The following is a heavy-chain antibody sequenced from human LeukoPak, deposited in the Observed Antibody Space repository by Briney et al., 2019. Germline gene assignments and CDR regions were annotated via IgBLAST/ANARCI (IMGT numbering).Heavy chain of an antibody. CDR1: GGSISSYY. D-gene: IGHD6-13*01. CDR3: ARGHYSSSWYNY. V-gene: IGHV4-59*01. J-gene: IGHJ4*02. Sequence: PSETLSLTCAVYGGSISSYYWSWIRQPPGKGLEWIGYIYYSGSTNYNPSLKSRVTISVDTSKNQFSLKLSSVTAADTAVYYCARGHYSSSWYNYWGQGTLVTVSS. CDR2: IYYSGST.